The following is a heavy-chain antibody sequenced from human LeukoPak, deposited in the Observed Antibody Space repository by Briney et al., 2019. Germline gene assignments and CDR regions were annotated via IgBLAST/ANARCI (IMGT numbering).Heavy chain of an antibody. CDR1: GFTFSSYS. Sequence: KSGGSLRLPCAVSGFTFSSYSMSWVRQAPGKGLEWVSSIRRSDTYKCYADSVKGRFTISRDNAKNSLYLQMNSLRAEDTAVYYCAKGKDSVAGATNDYWGQGTLVTVPS. J-gene: IGHJ4*02. CDR2: IRRSDTYK. CDR3: AKGKDSVAGATNDY. D-gene: IGHD6-19*01. V-gene: IGHV3-21*01.